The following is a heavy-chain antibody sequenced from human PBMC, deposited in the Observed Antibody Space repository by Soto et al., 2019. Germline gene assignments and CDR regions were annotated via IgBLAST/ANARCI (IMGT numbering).Heavy chain of an antibody. CDR2: IWYDGGNK. CDR3: ARDLRITMLRGPSPGY. CDR1: GFTFSSYG. Sequence: LSCAASGFTFSSYGMHWVRQAPGKGLEWVALIWYDGGNKYYADSVKGRFTISRDNSKNTLYLQMNSLRAEDTAVYYCARDLRITMLRGPSPGYWGQGTLVTVSS. V-gene: IGHV3-33*01. D-gene: IGHD3-10*01. J-gene: IGHJ4*02.